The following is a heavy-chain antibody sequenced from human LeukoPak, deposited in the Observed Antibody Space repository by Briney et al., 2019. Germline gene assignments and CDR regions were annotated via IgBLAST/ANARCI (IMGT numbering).Heavy chain of an antibody. CDR3: AKDIKHPGGYYYGMDV. Sequence: PGGSLRPSCAASGFTFDDYTMHWDRQATGKGLEWVSLISWDGGSTYYADSVKGRFTISRDNSKNSLYLQMNSLRTEDTALYYCAKDIKHPGGYYYGMDVWGQGTTVTVSS. D-gene: IGHD3-10*01. CDR2: ISWDGGST. CDR1: GFTFDDYT. J-gene: IGHJ6*02. V-gene: IGHV3-43*01.